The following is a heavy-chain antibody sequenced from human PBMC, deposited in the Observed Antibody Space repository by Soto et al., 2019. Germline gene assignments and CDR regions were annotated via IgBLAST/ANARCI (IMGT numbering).Heavy chain of an antibody. CDR1: GYTFTSYD. D-gene: IGHD5-12*01. Sequence: ASVKVSCKASGYTFTSYDINWVRQATGQGLEWMGWMSPNSGNTGYAQKFQGHVTISADKSISTAYLQWSSLKASDTAMYYCARVDIVATGRYYYYGMDVWGQGTTVTVSS. J-gene: IGHJ6*02. CDR2: MSPNSGNT. CDR3: ARVDIVATGRYYYYGMDV. V-gene: IGHV1-8*01.